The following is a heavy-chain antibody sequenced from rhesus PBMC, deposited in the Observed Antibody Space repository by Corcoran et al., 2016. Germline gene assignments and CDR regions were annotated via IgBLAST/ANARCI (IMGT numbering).Heavy chain of an antibody. D-gene: IGHD6-25*01. CDR3: AKDLYSGSWNGDGLDS. V-gene: IGHV3S5*01. CDR1: GFTFSSYG. Sequence: EVQLVESGGGLVQPGGSLRLSCAASGFTFSSYGMSWVRQAPGKGQEWVSYISNGGSSTYYADSVKGRITISRDNSKNTLSLQMDSLRAEDTAVYYCAKDLYSGSWNGDGLDSWGQGVVVTVSS. CDR2: ISNGGSST. J-gene: IGHJ6*01.